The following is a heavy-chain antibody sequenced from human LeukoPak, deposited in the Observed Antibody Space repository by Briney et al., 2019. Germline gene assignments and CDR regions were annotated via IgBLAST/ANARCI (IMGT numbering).Heavy chain of an antibody. CDR3: ARGRVTMVRGVNYYFDY. CDR1: GFTFSSYW. D-gene: IGHD3-10*01. CDR2: EKQDGSEK. Sequence: GGSLRLSCAASGFTFSSYWMSWVRQAPGKGLEWVANEKQDGSEKYYVDSVKGRFTISRDNAKNSLYLQMNSLRAEDTAVYYCARGRVTMVRGVNYYFDYWGQGTLVTVSS. V-gene: IGHV3-7*05. J-gene: IGHJ4*02.